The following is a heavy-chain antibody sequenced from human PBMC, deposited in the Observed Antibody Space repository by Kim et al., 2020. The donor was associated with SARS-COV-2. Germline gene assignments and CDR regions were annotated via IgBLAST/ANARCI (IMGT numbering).Heavy chain of an antibody. Sequence: GGSLRLSCAASGFRFSNYWMHWVRQAPGKGLVWVSHINSDGSSTIYADSVKGRFIISRDNAKNTLYLQMNRPRTEDTAVYYCAKAYRPYYDIWSVHYYYYGVDVGGRGHTVTVS. J-gene: IGHJ6*02. D-gene: IGHD3-3*01. CDR1: GFRFSNYW. V-gene: IGHV3-74*01. CDR3: AKAYRPYYDIWSVHYYYYGVDV. CDR2: INSDGSST.